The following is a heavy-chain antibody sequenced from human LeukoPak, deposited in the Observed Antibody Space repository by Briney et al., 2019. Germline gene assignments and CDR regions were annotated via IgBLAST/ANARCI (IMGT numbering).Heavy chain of an antibody. Sequence: GASVKVSCKTSGGTFSSYAISWVRQAPGQGLEWMGWINPNSGGTNYAQKFQGRVTMTRDTSISTAYMELSRLRSDDTAVYYCARDRVKYSGSYGEWGQGTLVTVSS. CDR2: INPNSGGT. J-gene: IGHJ4*02. D-gene: IGHD1-26*01. V-gene: IGHV1-2*02. CDR3: ARDRVKYSGSYGE. CDR1: GGTFSSYA.